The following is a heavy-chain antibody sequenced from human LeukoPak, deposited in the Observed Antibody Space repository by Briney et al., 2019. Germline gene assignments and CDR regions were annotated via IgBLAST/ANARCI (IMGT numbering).Heavy chain of an antibody. J-gene: IGHJ4*02. CDR3: ARRRGTMIVVPDY. V-gene: IGHV4-59*01. CDR2: IYYSGST. Sequence: SSETLSFTCTVSGGSISSYYWSWIRQPPGKGLEWIGYIYYSGSTNYNPSLKSRVTISVDTSKNQFSLKLSSVTAADTAVYYCARRRGTMIVVPDYWGQGTLVTVSS. CDR1: GGSISSYY. D-gene: IGHD3-22*01.